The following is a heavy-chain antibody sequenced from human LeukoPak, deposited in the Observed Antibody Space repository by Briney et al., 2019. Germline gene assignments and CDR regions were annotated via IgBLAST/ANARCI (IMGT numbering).Heavy chain of an antibody. Sequence: SETLSLICTVSGGSISTYYWSWIRQPAGKGPEWIGRINSNGNTNYNPSLKSRVSMSVDTSTNHFSLNVSSVTAADTAVYYCARDRLGFRVDVWGEGTTVTVSS. V-gene: IGHV4-4*07. CDR3: ARDRLGFRVDV. CDR1: GGSISTYY. J-gene: IGHJ6*04. D-gene: IGHD3-10*01. CDR2: INSNGNT.